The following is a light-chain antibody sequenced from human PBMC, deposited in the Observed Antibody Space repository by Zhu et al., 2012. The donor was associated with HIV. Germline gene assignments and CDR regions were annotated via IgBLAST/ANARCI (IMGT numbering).Light chain of an antibody. CDR2: DAS. CDR3: QQRSNWPLT. CDR1: RSVSNF. V-gene: IGKV3-11*01. Sequence: IVLTQSPATLSLSPGERATVSCRASRSVSNFLAWYQQKPGQAPRLLIYDASKRATGIPARFSGSGSGTDFTLTISSLGSEDFALYYCQQRSNWPLTFGGGTKVEIK. J-gene: IGKJ4*01.